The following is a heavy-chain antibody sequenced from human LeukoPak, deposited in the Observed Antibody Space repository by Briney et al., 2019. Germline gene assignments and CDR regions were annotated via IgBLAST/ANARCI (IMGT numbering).Heavy chain of an antibody. CDR3: ASHVGSTRNFDY. V-gene: IGHV3-21*01. CDR2: ISSTSKYV. D-gene: IGHD2-2*01. CDR1: GFTFSTYS. J-gene: IGHJ4*02. Sequence: PGESLRLSCAASGFTFSTYSMNWVRQAPGKGLEGVSSISSTSKYVYYADSVKGRFTVSRDNAKNSLFLQMNSLRAEDTAVYYCASHVGSTRNFDYWGQGTLVTVSS.